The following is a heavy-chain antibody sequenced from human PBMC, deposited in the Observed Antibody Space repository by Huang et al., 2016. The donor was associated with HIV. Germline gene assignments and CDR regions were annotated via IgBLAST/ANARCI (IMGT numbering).Heavy chain of an antibody. D-gene: IGHD3-3*01. Sequence: QVQLQESGRGLVKPSETLSLTCPVSGGSISSSFYYWGWIRQSPGKGLEWIGSMYYSGSTYFNPSLKSRGTISADTSNSQFSRKLTSVTAADSAVYYCVRHRPNYDFWSGYYPYFDDWGQGTLVTVSS. CDR3: VRHRPNYDFWSGYYPYFDD. CDR1: GGSISSSFYY. CDR2: MYYSGST. J-gene: IGHJ4*02. V-gene: IGHV4-39*01.